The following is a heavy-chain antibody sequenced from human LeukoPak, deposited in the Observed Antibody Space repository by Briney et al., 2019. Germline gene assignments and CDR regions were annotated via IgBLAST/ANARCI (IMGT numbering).Heavy chain of an antibody. D-gene: IGHD3-22*01. V-gene: IGHV1-69*05. CDR3: ANGNYYDRSGNHHRIYNWFDP. CDR2: IIPIPGTA. J-gene: IGHJ5*02. Sequence: SVKVSCKASGGTFSNYAISWVRQAPGQGLEWMGGIIPIPGTANYAPKFQDRVTISMDESTSTSFTELRSLRSEDTAVYYCANGNYYDRSGNHHRIYNWFDPWGQGTLVTVSS. CDR1: GGTFSNYA.